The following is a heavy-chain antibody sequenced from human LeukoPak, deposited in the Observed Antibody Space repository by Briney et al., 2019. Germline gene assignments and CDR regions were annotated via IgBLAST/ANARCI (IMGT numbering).Heavy chain of an antibody. CDR2: IIPILGIA. Sequence: ASVKVSCKASGGTFSSYAISWVRQAPGQGLEWMGRIIPILGIANYAQKFQGRVTITADKSTSTAYMELSSLRSEDTAVYYCARGETNQPLDYWGQGTLVTVSS. J-gene: IGHJ4*02. CDR1: GGTFSSYA. V-gene: IGHV1-69*04. CDR3: ARGETNQPLDY. D-gene: IGHD1-26*01.